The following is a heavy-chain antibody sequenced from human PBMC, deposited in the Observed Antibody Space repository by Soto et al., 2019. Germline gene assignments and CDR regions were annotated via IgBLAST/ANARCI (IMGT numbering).Heavy chain of an antibody. J-gene: IGHJ5*02. V-gene: IGHV3-30*18. CDR1: GFSFNTYV. Sequence: GGSLRLSCRDYGFSFNTYVMDWVRQAPGKGLEWVARILYDGSKEYYADPVKGRFTISRDNSKNTLYLQMDRLRVEDTAVYLCAKGLALMAYHWGHGT. CDR3: AKGLALMAYH. CDR2: ILYDGSKE. D-gene: IGHD2-21*01.